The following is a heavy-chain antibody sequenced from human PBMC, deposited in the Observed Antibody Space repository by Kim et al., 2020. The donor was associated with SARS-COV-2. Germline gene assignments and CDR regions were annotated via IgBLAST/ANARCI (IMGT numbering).Heavy chain of an antibody. Sequence: SETLSLTCTVSGGSISSSNYYWGWIRQPPGKGLEWVGNIYYTGSTYYKSSLKSRVTMSIDTSKNQFSLKLTSVTAADTAAYYCASSFSNYSFDYWGQGTLVTVSS. CDR1: GGSISSSNYY. D-gene: IGHD4-4*01. CDR2: IYYTGST. V-gene: IGHV4-39*01. CDR3: ASSFSNYSFDY. J-gene: IGHJ4*02.